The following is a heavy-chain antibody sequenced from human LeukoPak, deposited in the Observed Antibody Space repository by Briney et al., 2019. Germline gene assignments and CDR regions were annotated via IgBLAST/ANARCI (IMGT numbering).Heavy chain of an antibody. Sequence: ASVKVSCKASGGTFSSYAISWVRQAPGQGLEWMGRINPNSGGTNYAQKFQGRVTMTRDTSISTAYMELSRLRSDDTAVYYCARDTNGYDPLDYWGQGTLVTVSS. J-gene: IGHJ4*02. CDR2: INPNSGGT. D-gene: IGHD5-12*01. CDR1: GGTFSSYA. V-gene: IGHV1-2*06. CDR3: ARDTNGYDPLDY.